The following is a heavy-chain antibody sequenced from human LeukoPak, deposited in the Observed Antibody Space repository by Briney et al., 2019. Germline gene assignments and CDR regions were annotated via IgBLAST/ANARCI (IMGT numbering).Heavy chain of an antibody. CDR3: ARGPGIAAAGPFDY. D-gene: IGHD6-13*01. V-gene: IGHV4-34*01. CDR1: GGSFSGYY. J-gene: IGHJ4*02. Sequence: SETLSLTCAVYGGSFSGYYWSWIRQPPGKGLEWIGEIRHSGSTNYNPSLKSRVTISVDTSKNQFSLKLSSVTAADTAVYYCARGPGIAAAGPFDYWGQGTLVTVYS. CDR2: IRHSGST.